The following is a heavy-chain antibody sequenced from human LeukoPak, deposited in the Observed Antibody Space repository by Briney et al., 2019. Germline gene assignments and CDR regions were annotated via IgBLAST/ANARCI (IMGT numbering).Heavy chain of an antibody. Sequence: PSETLSLTCAVYGGSFSGYYWSWIRQPPGKGLEWIGEINHSGSTNYNPSLKSRVTISVDTSKNQFSLKLSSVTAADTAVYYCARHWEQQPAPGDDCWGQGSLVTVSS. CDR2: INHSGST. D-gene: IGHD6-13*01. CDR3: ARHWEQQPAPGDDC. J-gene: IGHJ4*02. CDR1: GGSFSGYY. V-gene: IGHV4-34*01.